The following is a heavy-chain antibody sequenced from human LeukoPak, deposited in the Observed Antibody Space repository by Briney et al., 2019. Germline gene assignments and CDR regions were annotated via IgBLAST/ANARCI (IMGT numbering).Heavy chain of an antibody. CDR2: INHSGST. CDR1: GGSFSGYY. CDR3: ARGISYRGNYYCYYMDV. D-gene: IGHD5-18*01. V-gene: IGHV4-34*01. J-gene: IGHJ6*03. Sequence: SETLSLTCAVYGGSFSGYYWSWIRQPPGKGLEWIGEINHSGSTNYNPSLKSRVTISVDTSKNQFSLKLSSVTAADTAVYYCARGISYRGNYYCYYMDVWGKGTTVTVSS.